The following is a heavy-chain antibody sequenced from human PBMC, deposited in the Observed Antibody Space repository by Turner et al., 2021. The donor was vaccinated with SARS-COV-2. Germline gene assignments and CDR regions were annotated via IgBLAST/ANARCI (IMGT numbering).Heavy chain of an antibody. CDR3: ARGGYCSSTSCSPYWYFDL. CDR1: AYTFTSYD. D-gene: IGHD2-2*01. CDR2: MNPDSGNT. Sequence: QVQLVQSGAEVKKPGASVKVSCTASAYTFTSYDINWVRQATGQGLEWMGWMNPDSGNTAYAQKFQGRVTITRNTSISTAYMELSSLRSEDTAVYYCARGGYCSSTSCSPYWYFDLWGRGTLVTVSS. J-gene: IGHJ2*01. V-gene: IGHV1-8*03.